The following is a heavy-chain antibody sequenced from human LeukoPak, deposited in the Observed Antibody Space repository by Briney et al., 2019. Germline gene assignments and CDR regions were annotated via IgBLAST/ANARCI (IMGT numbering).Heavy chain of an antibody. CDR3: ARNTYSSSWYGSSGYEYFQH. D-gene: IGHD6-13*01. J-gene: IGHJ1*01. CDR2: ISSSSSTI. V-gene: IGHV3-48*01. Sequence: GGSLRLSCAASGFTFSSYSMNWVRQAPGKGLEWVSYISSSSSTIYYADSVKGRFTISRDNAKNSLYLQMNSLRAEDTAVYYCARNTYSSSWYGSSGYEYFQHWGQGTLVTVSS. CDR1: GFTFSSYS.